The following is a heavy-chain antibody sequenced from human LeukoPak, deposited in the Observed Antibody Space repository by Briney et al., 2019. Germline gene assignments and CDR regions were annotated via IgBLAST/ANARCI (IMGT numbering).Heavy chain of an antibody. V-gene: IGHV4-38-2*02. CDR2: FYHSGST. CDR1: GYSISNGYY. D-gene: IGHD3-22*01. J-gene: IGHJ4*02. Sequence: PSGTLSLTCTVSGYSISNGYYWGWIRQPPGKGLEWIGSFYHSGSTYYKPSLKSRITNYNPSLKSRVTMSVDTSKNQFSLKLSSVTAADTAVYYCARAGSYYYDSSGYLYYFDYWGQGTLVTVSS. CDR3: ARAGSYYYDSSGYLYYFDY.